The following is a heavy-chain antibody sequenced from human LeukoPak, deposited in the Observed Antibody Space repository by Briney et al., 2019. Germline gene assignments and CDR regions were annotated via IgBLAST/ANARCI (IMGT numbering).Heavy chain of an antibody. CDR1: GGSISSYY. D-gene: IGHD6-19*01. Sequence: SETLSLTCTVSGGSISSYYWSWIRQPPGKGLEWIGYIYYSGSTNYNPSLKSRVTISVDTSKNQFSLKLSSVTAADTAVYYCARDVRTVAGTPHNWFDPWGQGTLVTVSS. CDR2: IYYSGST. V-gene: IGHV4-59*01. J-gene: IGHJ5*02. CDR3: ARDVRTVAGTPHNWFDP.